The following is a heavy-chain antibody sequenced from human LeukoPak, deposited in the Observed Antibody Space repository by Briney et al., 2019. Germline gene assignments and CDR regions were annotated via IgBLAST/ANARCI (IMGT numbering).Heavy chain of an antibody. V-gene: IGHV4-4*07. Sequence: SETLSLTCTVAGYSISRGYYGSGIRRPAGKGREWIGLIYTSGSTNYNRSLKSRVTMSVDTSKNQFSLKLSSVTAADTAVYYCARGYCSSTSCYGWFDPWGQGTLVTVSS. CDR3: ARGYCSSTSCYGWFDP. CDR1: GYSISRGYY. J-gene: IGHJ5*02. CDR2: IYTSGST. D-gene: IGHD2-2*01.